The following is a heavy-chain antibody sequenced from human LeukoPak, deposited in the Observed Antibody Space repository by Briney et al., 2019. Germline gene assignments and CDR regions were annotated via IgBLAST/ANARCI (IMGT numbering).Heavy chain of an antibody. CDR3: AKANYHDSSGYYENLDY. Sequence: GGSLRLSCAASGFTFSSNTMSWVRQAPGKGLEWVSAITGSGGRTYHADSVKGRFTISRDNSKNTLYLQMDSLRAEDAAVYYCAKANYHDSSGYYENLDYWGQGTLVTVSS. CDR2: ITGSGGRT. J-gene: IGHJ4*02. CDR1: GFTFSSNT. D-gene: IGHD3-22*01. V-gene: IGHV3-23*01.